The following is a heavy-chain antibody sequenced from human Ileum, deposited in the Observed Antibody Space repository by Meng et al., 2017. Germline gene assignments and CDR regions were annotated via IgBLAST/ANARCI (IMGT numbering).Heavy chain of an antibody. CDR2: AGT. J-gene: IGHJ4*02. Sequence: QVQPPEAGPGLVRPSETLSLICTVSGGSVSTRDYQWGWIRQPPGKGLEWIGYAGTNYNPSLKSRVTISVDTSKRQFSLKLTSVTAADTAVYYCARDHWGSLDYWGQGILVTVSS. CDR3: ARDHWGSLDY. D-gene: IGHD7-27*01. CDR1: GGSVSTRDYQ. V-gene: IGHV4-61*08.